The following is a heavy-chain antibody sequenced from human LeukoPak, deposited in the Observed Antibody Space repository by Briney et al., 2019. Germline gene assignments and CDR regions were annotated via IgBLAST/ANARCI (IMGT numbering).Heavy chain of an antibody. CDR1: GFSFSDYG. D-gene: IGHD3-10*02. Sequence: GGSLTLSCAASGFSFSDYGMHWVRQAPGKGLKWVAFIRYEGTNKYYADSVKGRVTISRDNSKNTLYLQINSLRAEDTAVYYCAELGITMIGGVWGKGTTVTISS. J-gene: IGHJ6*04. CDR2: IRYEGTNK. V-gene: IGHV3-30*02. CDR3: AELGITMIGGV.